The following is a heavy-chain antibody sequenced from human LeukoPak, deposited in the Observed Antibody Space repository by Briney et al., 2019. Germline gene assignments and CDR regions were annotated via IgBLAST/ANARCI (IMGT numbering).Heavy chain of an antibody. Sequence: ASVKVSCKASGYTFTSYGISWVRQAPGQGLEWMGWISAYNGNTNYAQKLRGRVTMTTDTSTSTAYMELRSLRSDDTGVYYCARAWGITMVRGYMDVWGKGTTVTISS. J-gene: IGHJ6*03. V-gene: IGHV1-18*01. CDR1: GYTFTSYG. D-gene: IGHD3-10*01. CDR2: ISAYNGNT. CDR3: ARAWGITMVRGYMDV.